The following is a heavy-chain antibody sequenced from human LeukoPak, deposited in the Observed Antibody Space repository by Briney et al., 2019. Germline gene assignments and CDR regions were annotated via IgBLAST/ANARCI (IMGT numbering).Heavy chain of an antibody. Sequence: GGSLRLSCAASGFTSSSYSMNWVRQAPGKGLEWVSYISSSSSTIYYADSVKGRFTISRDNAKNSLYLQMNSLRAEDTAVYYCARLHNYYDSSGYLNWGQGTLVTVSS. J-gene: IGHJ4*02. V-gene: IGHV3-48*04. CDR1: GFTSSSYS. CDR3: ARLHNYYDSSGYLN. CDR2: ISSSSSTI. D-gene: IGHD3-22*01.